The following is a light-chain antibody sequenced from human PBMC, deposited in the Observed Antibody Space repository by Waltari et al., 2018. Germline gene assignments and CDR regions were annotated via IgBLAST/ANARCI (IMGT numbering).Light chain of an antibody. Sequence: DIQMTQSPSSLSVSVGDRVTIACRASQAIRNDLGWFQQKPGKAPRRLIYAASRLQSGVPSRFSGSGSGTQFTLTISSLQSEDFATYYCLQHNTYPLTFGGGTKVEI. V-gene: IGKV1-17*01. CDR2: AAS. J-gene: IGKJ4*01. CDR1: QAIRND. CDR3: LQHNTYPLT.